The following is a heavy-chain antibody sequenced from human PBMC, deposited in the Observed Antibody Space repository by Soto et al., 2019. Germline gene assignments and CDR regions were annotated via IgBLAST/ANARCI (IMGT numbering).Heavy chain of an antibody. CDR2: IYYSGST. CDR1: GGSLSSSIYY. D-gene: IGHD3-22*01. Sequence: PSVPLSLTCTVSGGSLSSSIYYWGWIRKPPGKGLEWIGSIYYSGSTYYNPSLKSRVTISVDTSKNQFSLKLSSVTAADTAVYYCARRLYYDSSGFEGGGMDVWGQGTTVTVSS. J-gene: IGHJ6*02. V-gene: IGHV4-39*01. CDR3: ARRLYYDSSGFEGGGMDV.